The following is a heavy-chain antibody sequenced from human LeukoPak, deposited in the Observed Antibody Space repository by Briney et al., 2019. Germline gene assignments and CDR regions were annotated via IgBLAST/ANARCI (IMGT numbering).Heavy chain of an antibody. CDR3: ALHYRVATIDY. Sequence: GESLKISCKGSGYSFTSHWIGWVRQMPGKGLEWMGIIYPGDSDTRYSPSFQGQVTISADKSISTAYLQWSSLKASDTAMYYCALHYRVATIDYWAREPWSPSPQ. J-gene: IGHJ4*02. D-gene: IGHD5-24*01. CDR2: IYPGDSDT. V-gene: IGHV5-51*01. CDR1: GYSFTSHW.